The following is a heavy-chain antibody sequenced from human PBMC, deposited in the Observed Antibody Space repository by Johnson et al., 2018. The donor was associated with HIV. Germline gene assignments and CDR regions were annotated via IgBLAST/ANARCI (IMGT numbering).Heavy chain of an antibody. Sequence: VQLMESGGGLVQPGGSLRLSCAASGFTFSSYAMTWVRQAPGKGLEWVSTISGSGGSTYYADSVKARFTISRDNSKNTLYLQMNSLRAEDTALYYCARGGVYSRDAFDIWGQGTMVTVSS. D-gene: IGHD6-13*01. CDR3: ARGGVYSRDAFDI. V-gene: IGHV3-23*01. CDR1: GFTFSSYA. CDR2: ISGSGGST. J-gene: IGHJ3*02.